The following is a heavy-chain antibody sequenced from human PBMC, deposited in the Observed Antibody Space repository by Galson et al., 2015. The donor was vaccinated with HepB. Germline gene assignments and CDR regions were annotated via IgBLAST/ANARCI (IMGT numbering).Heavy chain of an antibody. Sequence: SLRLSCATSGFLFGDYAMDWFRQAPGKGLEWVGFTRSKANGGTRQYAASVKVRFTISRDESKSIAYLQMNSLKTEDTAVYYCHFGDFQHWGQGTLVSVSS. D-gene: IGHD3-3*01. CDR1: GFLFGDYA. CDR3: HFGDFQH. V-gene: IGHV3-49*03. CDR2: TRSKANGGTR. J-gene: IGHJ1*01.